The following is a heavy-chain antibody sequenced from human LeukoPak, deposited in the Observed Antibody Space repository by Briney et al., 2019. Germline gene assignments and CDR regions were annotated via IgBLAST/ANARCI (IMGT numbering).Heavy chain of an antibody. V-gene: IGHV4-59*01. CDR3: ARGFHWDSGAFDI. D-gene: IGHD3-10*01. J-gene: IGHJ3*02. Sequence: PSETLSLTCTVSGGSISSYYWSWIRQPPGKGLEWIGYIYYSGSTNYNPSLKSRVTISVDTSKNQFSLKLSSVIAADTAVYYCARGFHWDSGAFDIWGQGTMVTVSS. CDR2: IYYSGST. CDR1: GGSISSYY.